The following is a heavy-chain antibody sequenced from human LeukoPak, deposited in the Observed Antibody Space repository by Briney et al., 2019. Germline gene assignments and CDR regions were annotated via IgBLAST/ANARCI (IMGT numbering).Heavy chain of an antibody. CDR2: ISTYNGNT. D-gene: IGHD3-10*01. CDR1: GYTFTSYG. V-gene: IGHV1-18*01. CDR3: ARARLLWFGELFDY. J-gene: IGHJ4*02. Sequence: ASVKVSCKASGYTFTSYGISWVRQAPGQGLEWMGWISTYNGNTNYAQKIQGRVTMTRDMSTSTVYMELSSLRSEDTAVYYCARARLLWFGELFDYWGQGTLVIVSS.